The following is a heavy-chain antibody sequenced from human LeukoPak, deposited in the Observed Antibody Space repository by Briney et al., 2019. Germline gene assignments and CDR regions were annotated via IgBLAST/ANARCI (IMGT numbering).Heavy chain of an antibody. Sequence: GGSLRLSCAASGFTFSNAWMSWVRQAPGKGLEWVGRIKSKTDGGTTDYAAPVKGRFTISRDDSKNTLYLQMNSLKTEDTAVYYCTTDQPYPLIGPEGYFDYWGQGTLVTVSS. J-gene: IGHJ4*02. CDR3: TTDQPYPLIGPEGYFDY. CDR2: IKSKTDGGTT. D-gene: IGHD2-15*01. CDR1: GFTFSNAW. V-gene: IGHV3-15*01.